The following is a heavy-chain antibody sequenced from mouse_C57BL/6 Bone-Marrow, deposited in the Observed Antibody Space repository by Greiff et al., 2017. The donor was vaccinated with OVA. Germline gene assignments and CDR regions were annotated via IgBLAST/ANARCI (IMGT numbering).Heavy chain of an antibody. CDR1: GFTFSSYA. CDR3: EREGRDYDEGDFDY. D-gene: IGHD2-4*01. V-gene: IGHV5-4*01. J-gene: IGHJ2*01. Sequence: DVMLVESGGGLVKPGGSLKLSCAASGFTFSSYAMSWVRQTPEKRLEWVATISDGGSYTYYPDNVKGRFTLSRANAKNNLYLQMSHLKSEDTAMYDCEREGRDYDEGDFDYWGQGTTRTVSS. CDR2: ISDGGSYT.